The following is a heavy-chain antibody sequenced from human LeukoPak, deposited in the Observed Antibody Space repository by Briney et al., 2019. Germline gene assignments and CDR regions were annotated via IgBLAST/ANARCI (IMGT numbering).Heavy chain of an antibody. CDR1: GGSISSSSYY. Sequence: PSETLSLTCTVSGGSISSSSYYWGWIRQPPGKGLEWIGSIYYSGSTYYNPSLKSRVTISVDTSKNQFSLKLSSVTAADTAVYYCARSLPSQSHGYETFDYWGQGTLVTVSS. J-gene: IGHJ4*02. V-gene: IGHV4-39*01. CDR3: ARSLPSQSHGYETFDY. CDR2: IYYSGST. D-gene: IGHD5-18*01.